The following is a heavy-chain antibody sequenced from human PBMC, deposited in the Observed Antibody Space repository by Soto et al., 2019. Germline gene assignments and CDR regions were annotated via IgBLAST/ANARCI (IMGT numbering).Heavy chain of an antibody. Sequence: VGSLRLSCAASGFTFSSYAMSWVRQAPGKGLEWVSAISGSGGSTYYADSVKGRFTISRDNSKNTLYLQMNSLRAEDTAVYYCAKNPVYGDYRPFDYWGQGTLVTVSS. J-gene: IGHJ4*02. CDR2: ISGSGGST. CDR1: GFTFSSYA. D-gene: IGHD4-17*01. CDR3: AKNPVYGDYRPFDY. V-gene: IGHV3-23*01.